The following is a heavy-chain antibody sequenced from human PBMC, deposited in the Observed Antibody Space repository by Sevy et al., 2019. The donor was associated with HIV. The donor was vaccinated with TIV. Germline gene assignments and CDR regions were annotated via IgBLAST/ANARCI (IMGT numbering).Heavy chain of an antibody. CDR3: ARAGCTKPHDY. D-gene: IGHD2-8*01. Sequence: GGSLRLSCAASGFTFSKYSMSWVRQPPGKGLEWVSTLSFGCGGIDYDDSVKGRFTISLDNSKSSVYLQMNNLRPEDSDVYYCARAGCTKPHDYWGQGTLVTVSS. CDR2: LSFGCGGI. V-gene: IGHV3-23*01. CDR1: GFTFSKYS. J-gene: IGHJ4*02.